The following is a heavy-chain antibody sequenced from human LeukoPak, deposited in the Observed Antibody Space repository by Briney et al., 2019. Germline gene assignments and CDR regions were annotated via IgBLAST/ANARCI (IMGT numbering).Heavy chain of an antibody. J-gene: IGHJ6*03. D-gene: IGHD4-17*01. CDR1: GGSFSGYY. CDR2: IYYSGST. V-gene: IGHV4-59*01. Sequence: PSETLSLTCAVYGGSFSGYYWSWIRQPPGKGLEWIGYIYYSGSTNYNPSLKSRVTISVDTSKNQFSLKLSSVTAADTAVYYCARVVGDYDYYYYMDVWGKGTTVTVSS. CDR3: ARVVGDYDYYYYMDV.